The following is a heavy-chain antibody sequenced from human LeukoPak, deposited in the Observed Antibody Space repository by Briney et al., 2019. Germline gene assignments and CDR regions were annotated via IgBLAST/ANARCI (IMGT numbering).Heavy chain of an antibody. Sequence: PGRSLRLSCAASGFTFSSYGMHWVRQAPGKGLEWVAVISYDGSNKYYADSVKGRFTISRDNSKNTLYLQMNSLRAEDTAVYYCARDSQPLSYYYYMDVWGKGTMVTVSS. D-gene: IGHD1-14*01. V-gene: IGHV3-30*03. CDR2: ISYDGSNK. CDR3: ARDSQPLSYYYYMDV. J-gene: IGHJ6*03. CDR1: GFTFSSYG.